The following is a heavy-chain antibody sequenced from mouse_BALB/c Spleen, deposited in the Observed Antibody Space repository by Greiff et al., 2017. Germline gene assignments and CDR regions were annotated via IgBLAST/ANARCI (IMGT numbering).Heavy chain of an antibody. CDR2: INPGSGGT. D-gene: IGHD2-1*01. J-gene: IGHJ3*01. CDR3: AKGGGNYAWFAY. CDR1: GYAFTNYL. V-gene: IGHV1-54*01. Sequence: QVQLQQSGAELVRPGTSVKVSCKASGYAFTNYLIEWVKQRPGQGLEWIGVINPGSGGTNYNEKFKGKATLTADKSSSTAYMQLSSLTSDDSAVYFCAKGGGNYAWFAYWGQGTLVTVFA.